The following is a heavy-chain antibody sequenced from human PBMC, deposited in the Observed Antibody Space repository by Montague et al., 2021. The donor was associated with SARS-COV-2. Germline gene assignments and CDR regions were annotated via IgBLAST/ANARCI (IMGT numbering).Heavy chain of an antibody. CDR1: GDSISTSY. V-gene: IGHV4-59*01. CDR3: ARDGSLRFEILIGPRHYYYGMDV. Sequence: SETLSLTCTVSGDSISTSYWAWIRQPPGKGLEWIGYIYYSGRTSYNSSLKSRVTISVDTSKNQVSLNLSSVTAADTAVYYCARDGSLRFEILIGPRHYYYGMDVWGQGTTVTVSS. D-gene: IGHD3-9*01. CDR2: IYYSGRT. J-gene: IGHJ6*02.